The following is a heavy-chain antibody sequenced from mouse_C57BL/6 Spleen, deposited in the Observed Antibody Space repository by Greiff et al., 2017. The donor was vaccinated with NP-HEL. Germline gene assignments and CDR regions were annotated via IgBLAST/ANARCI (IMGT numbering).Heavy chain of an antibody. D-gene: IGHD2-4*01. V-gene: IGHV1-81*01. Sequence: VQLQQSGAELARPGASVKLSCKASGYTFTSYGISWVKQRTGQGLEWIGEIYPRSGNTYYNEKFKGKATLTADKSSSTAYMELRSLTSEDSAVYFCLIYYDYDEDFAYWGQGTLVTVSA. CDR1: GYTFTSYG. CDR3: LIYYDYDEDFAY. CDR2: IYPRSGNT. J-gene: IGHJ3*01.